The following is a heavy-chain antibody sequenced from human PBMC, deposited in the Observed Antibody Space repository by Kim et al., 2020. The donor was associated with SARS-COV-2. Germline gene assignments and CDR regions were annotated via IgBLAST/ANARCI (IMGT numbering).Heavy chain of an antibody. V-gene: IGHV5-51*01. J-gene: IGHJ5*02. Sequence: GESLKISCKGSGYSFTSYWIGWVRQMPGKGLEWMGIIYPGDSDTRYSPSFQGQVTISADKSISTAYLQWSSLKASDTAMYYCAKGGVGIAVAGTGSSWFDPWGQGTLVTVSS. CDR3: AKGGVGIAVAGTGSSWFDP. CDR2: IYPGDSDT. D-gene: IGHD6-19*01. CDR1: GYSFTSYW.